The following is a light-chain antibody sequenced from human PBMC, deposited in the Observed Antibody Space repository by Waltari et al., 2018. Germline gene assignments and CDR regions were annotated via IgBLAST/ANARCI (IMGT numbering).Light chain of an antibody. Sequence: SYVLTQPPSVSVAPGQTARITCGGNNIGTKSVHWYQQKPGQAPVLVVYDDSARPSWISERFSGANSGNTATLTCTRVEAGEEADYYCQVWDTSSDQVVFGGGTKLTVL. V-gene: IGLV3-21*02. CDR1: NIGTKS. CDR3: QVWDTSSDQVV. CDR2: DDS. J-gene: IGLJ3*02.